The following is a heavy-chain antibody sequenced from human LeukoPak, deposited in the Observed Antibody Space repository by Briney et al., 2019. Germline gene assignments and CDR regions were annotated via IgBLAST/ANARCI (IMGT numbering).Heavy chain of an antibody. CDR3: AKAYLSGGYLYYFDY. J-gene: IGHJ4*02. V-gene: IGHV3-23*01. CDR2: ISGSGGST. CDR1: GFTFSSYA. D-gene: IGHD1-26*01. Sequence: GGSLRLSCAASGFTFSSYAMSWVRQAPGKGLEWVSAISGSGGSTYYADSVKGRFTISRDNSKNTLYLQMNSLRAEDTAVYYCAKAYLSGGYLYYFDYWGQGTLVTVSS.